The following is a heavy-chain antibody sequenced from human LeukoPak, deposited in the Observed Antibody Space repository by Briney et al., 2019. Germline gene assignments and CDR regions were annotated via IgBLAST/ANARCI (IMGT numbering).Heavy chain of an antibody. Sequence: ASVKASCKASGGTFSSYAISWVRQAPGQGLEWMGGIIPIFGTANYAQKFQGRVTITADESTSTAYMELSSLRSEDTAVYYCASPGYYYGSGIDYWGQGTLVTVSS. CDR3: ASPGYYYGSGIDY. V-gene: IGHV1-69*13. CDR2: IIPIFGTA. J-gene: IGHJ4*02. CDR1: GGTFSSYA. D-gene: IGHD3-10*01.